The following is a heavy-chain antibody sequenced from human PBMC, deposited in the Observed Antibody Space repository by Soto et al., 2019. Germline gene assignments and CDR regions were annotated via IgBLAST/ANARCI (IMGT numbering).Heavy chain of an antibody. V-gene: IGHV5-10-1*01. CDR2: IDPSDSYT. CDR3: ASSPRGYCSSTSCRELGNYYGMDV. CDR1: GYSFIDYG. J-gene: IGHJ6*02. Sequence: QQISCKGRGYSFIDYGISRIRKITGKGLEWMGRIDPSDSYTNYSPSFQGHVTISADKSISTAYLQWSSLKASDTAMYYCASSPRGYCSSTSCRELGNYYGMDVWGQGTTVTVSS. D-gene: IGHD2-2*01.